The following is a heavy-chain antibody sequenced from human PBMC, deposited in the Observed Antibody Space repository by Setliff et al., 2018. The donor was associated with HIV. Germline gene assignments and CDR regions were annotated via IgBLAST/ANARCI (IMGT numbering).Heavy chain of an antibody. J-gene: IGHJ6*03. CDR1: GYTFATYG. CDR2: ISPYNGNT. D-gene: IGHD6-19*01. Sequence: ASVKVSCKASGYTFATYGISWVRQAPGQGLEWMGWISPYNGNTNYAQKVQGRVTMTTDTSTSTAYMELRSLRSDDTALYYCARVRNHLAVTPWYSYMDVWGKGTTVTVSS. CDR3: ARVRNHLAVTPWYSYMDV. V-gene: IGHV1-18*01.